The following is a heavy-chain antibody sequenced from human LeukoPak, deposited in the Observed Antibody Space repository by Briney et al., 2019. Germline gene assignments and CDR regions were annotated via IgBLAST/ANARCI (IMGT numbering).Heavy chain of an antibody. Sequence: DGTTKFYVDSVKGRFTISRDNALNSLSLQMNSLRAEDTAIYYCARSIPYGTTWYGRSDYWGQGTLVTVSS. D-gene: IGHD6-13*01. CDR2: DGTTK. CDR3: ARSIPYGTTWYGRSDY. J-gene: IGHJ4*02. V-gene: IGHV3-7*03.